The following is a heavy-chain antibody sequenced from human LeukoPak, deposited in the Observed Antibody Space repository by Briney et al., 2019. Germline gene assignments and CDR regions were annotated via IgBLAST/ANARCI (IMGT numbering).Heavy chain of an antibody. Sequence: PSETLSLTCTVSGGSISSGGYYWSWIRQPPGKGLEWIGYIHYSGSTYYNPSLKSRVTISVDTSKNQFSLKLSSVTAADTAVYYCARERRGYSGYDCWFDPWGQGTLVTVSS. CDR2: IHYSGST. D-gene: IGHD5-12*01. J-gene: IGHJ5*02. V-gene: IGHV4-30-4*01. CDR3: ARERRGYSGYDCWFDP. CDR1: GGSISSGGYY.